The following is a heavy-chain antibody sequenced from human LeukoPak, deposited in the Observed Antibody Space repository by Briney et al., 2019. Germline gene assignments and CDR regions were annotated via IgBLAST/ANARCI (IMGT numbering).Heavy chain of an antibody. CDR3: ARHYCSSASCYVDY. CDR1: GDSISSYY. V-gene: IGHV4-59*08. Sequence: SETLSLTCTVSGDSISSYYWSWIRQPPGKGLEWIGYIYYSGSTKYNPSLKSRVTISVDTSKNQFSLKLSSVTAADTAVYYCARHYCSSASCYVDYWGQGTLVTVSS. J-gene: IGHJ4*02. CDR2: IYYSGST. D-gene: IGHD2-2*01.